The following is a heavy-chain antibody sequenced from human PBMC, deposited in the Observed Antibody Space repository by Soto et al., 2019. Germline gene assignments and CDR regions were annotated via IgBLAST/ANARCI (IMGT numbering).Heavy chain of an antibody. CDR1: GYTFTTNT. V-gene: IGHV1-3*01. CDR3: AREKNYYDSSVYHREYFDY. J-gene: IGHJ4*02. Sequence: ASVKVSCKASGYTFTTNTIHWVRQAPGQRLEWMGWINAGSGNTKPSQRFQDRVTITRDTSASTAYMELSSLNSEDTAVYYCAREKNYYDSSVYHREYFDYWGQGTLVTVSS. D-gene: IGHD3-22*01. CDR2: INAGSGNT.